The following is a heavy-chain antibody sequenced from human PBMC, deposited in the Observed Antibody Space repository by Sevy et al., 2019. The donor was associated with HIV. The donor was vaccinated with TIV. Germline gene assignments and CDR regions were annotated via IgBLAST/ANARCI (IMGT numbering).Heavy chain of an antibody. V-gene: IGHV3-64D*06. CDR1: GFTFSSYA. CDR3: VKARRYRGAFDI. Sequence: GGSLRLSCSASGFTFSSYAMHWVRQAPGKGPEYVSAISSNGGSTYYADSVKGRFTISRDNSKNTLYLQMSSLRAEDTAVYYCVKARRYRGAFDIWGQGTMVTVSS. J-gene: IGHJ3*02. D-gene: IGHD5-12*01. CDR2: ISSNGGST.